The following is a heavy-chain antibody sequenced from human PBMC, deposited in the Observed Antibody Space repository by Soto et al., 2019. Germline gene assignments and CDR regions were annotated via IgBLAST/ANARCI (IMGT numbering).Heavy chain of an antibody. D-gene: IGHD1-26*01. CDR1: GFTFINSA. Sequence: SVKVSCKASGFTFINSAIQWVRQARGQRLEWIGWIVVGSGRTDYAQKFQERLTITRDMSTSTAYMELSSLRLEDTAVYYCAAVQGGGATFHFWGQGSLVNVS. V-gene: IGHV1-58*02. J-gene: IGHJ4*02. CDR3: AAVQGGGATFHF. CDR2: IVVGSGRT.